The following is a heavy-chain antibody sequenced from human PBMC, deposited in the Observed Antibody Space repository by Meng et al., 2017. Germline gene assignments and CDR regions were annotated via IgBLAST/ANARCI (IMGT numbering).Heavy chain of an antibody. V-gene: IGHV5-51*01. Sequence: GESLKISCKGSGYSFTSYWNGWVRQMPGKGLEWMGIIYPGDSDTRYSPSFQGQVTISADKSISTAYLQWSSLKASDTAMYYCARVGATTVYYFDYWGQGTLVTVSS. CDR2: IYPGDSDT. D-gene: IGHD1-26*01. CDR3: ARVGATTVYYFDY. J-gene: IGHJ4*02. CDR1: GYSFTSYW.